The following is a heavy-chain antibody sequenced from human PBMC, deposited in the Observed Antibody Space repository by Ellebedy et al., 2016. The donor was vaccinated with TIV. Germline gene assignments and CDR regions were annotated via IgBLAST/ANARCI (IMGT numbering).Heavy chain of an antibody. CDR2: INPNSGGT. Sequence: AASVKVSCKPSGYTFTDYYIHWVRQAPGQGLEWMAWINPNSGGTNYAQKSQGRVTVTRDTSTSTAFLELSRLRSDDTAVYYCTRDLTNIVSGDYWGQGTLVTVSS. CDR3: TRDLTNIVSGDY. V-gene: IGHV1-2*02. J-gene: IGHJ4*02. CDR1: GYTFTDYY. D-gene: IGHD5/OR15-5a*01.